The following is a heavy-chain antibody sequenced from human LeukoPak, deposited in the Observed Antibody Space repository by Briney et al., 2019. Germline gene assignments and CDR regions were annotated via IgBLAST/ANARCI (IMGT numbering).Heavy chain of an antibody. D-gene: IGHD4-17*01. V-gene: IGHV4-39*07. Sequence: PSETLSLTCTVSGGSISSSSYYWGWIRQPPGKGLEWIGSIYYSGSTYYNPSLKSRVTISVDTSKNQFSLKLSSVTAADTAVYYCAREDSYYGDYRNKPYYYYYYMDVWGKGTTVTVSS. CDR3: AREDSYYGDYRNKPYYYYYYMDV. CDR1: GGSISSSSYY. CDR2: IYYSGST. J-gene: IGHJ6*03.